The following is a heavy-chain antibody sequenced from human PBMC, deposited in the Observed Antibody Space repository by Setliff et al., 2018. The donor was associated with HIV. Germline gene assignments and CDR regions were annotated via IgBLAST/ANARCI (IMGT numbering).Heavy chain of an antibody. CDR1: GPSFSGYY. D-gene: IGHD3-16*01. CDR3: AAKPMIRGRPFAF. J-gene: IGHJ4*02. V-gene: IGHV4-34*01. CDR2: INHSGTT. Sequence: SETMSLTCAVYGPSFSGYYWNWIRQFPGKSLEWIGEINHSGTTNYSPSFKSRLNISVDVSKNQFSLRLASLSAADTAAYFCAAKPMIRGRPFAFWGQATLVTVSS.